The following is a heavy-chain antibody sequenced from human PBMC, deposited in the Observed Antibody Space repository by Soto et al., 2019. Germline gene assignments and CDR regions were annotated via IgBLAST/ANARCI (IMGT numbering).Heavy chain of an antibody. V-gene: IGHV3-23*01. D-gene: IGHD6-6*01. J-gene: IGHJ6*03. CDR3: VKAAEYTSSARVANNYYYNMDV. CDR2: ISGGGSGT. Sequence: EVKLFESGGGLVQPGGSLRLSCAASGFTFKTYAMTWVRQAPGKGLEWVSAISGGGSGTYYADSVKGRFTISRDNSKNTLYLQMSSLRAEDTAVYFCVKAAEYTSSARVANNYYYNMDVWGQGTTVTVSS. CDR1: GFTFKTYA.